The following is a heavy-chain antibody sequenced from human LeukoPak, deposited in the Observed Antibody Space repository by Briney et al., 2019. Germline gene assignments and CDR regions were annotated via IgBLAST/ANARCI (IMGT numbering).Heavy chain of an antibody. Sequence: GGSLRLSRAASGFTFSTYWMTWVRQAPGEGLEWVAHIKEDGSMTRSIDSVKGRSTISRDNAKSSLYLQMNSLRDEDTAVYYCVRDIGWFRFDHWGQGTLVTVSS. CDR1: GFTFSTYW. J-gene: IGHJ4*02. CDR3: VRDIGWFRFDH. CDR2: IKEDGSMT. D-gene: IGHD6-19*01. V-gene: IGHV3-7*03.